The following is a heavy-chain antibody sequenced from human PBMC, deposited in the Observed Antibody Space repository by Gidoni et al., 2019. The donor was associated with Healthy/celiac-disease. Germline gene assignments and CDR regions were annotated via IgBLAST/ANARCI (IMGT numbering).Heavy chain of an antibody. CDR2: INHSGST. J-gene: IGHJ4*02. CDR1: GGSFSGYY. V-gene: IGHV4-34*01. Sequence: QVQLQQWGAGLLKPSETLSLTCAVYGGSFSGYYWSWIRQPPGKGLEWIGEINHSGSTNYNPSLKSRVTISVDTSKNQLSLKLSSVTAADTAVYYCARERYGSGSRFFDYWGQGTLVTVSS. CDR3: ARERYGSGSRFFDY. D-gene: IGHD3-10*01.